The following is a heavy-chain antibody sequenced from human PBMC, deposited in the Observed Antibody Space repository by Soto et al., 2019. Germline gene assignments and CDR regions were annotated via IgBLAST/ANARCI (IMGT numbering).Heavy chain of an antibody. CDR1: GGSISSYY. CDR3: ARVGDFNWFAP. V-gene: IGHV4-59*01. D-gene: IGHD3-10*01. Sequence: PSETLSLTCTVSGGSISSYYGSWIRQPPGKGLEWIGYIYYRGSTNYNPSLKSRVTISVDTSKNQFSLKLSSVTAADTAVYYCARVGDFNWFAPWGQGTLVTVSS. J-gene: IGHJ5*02. CDR2: IYYRGST.